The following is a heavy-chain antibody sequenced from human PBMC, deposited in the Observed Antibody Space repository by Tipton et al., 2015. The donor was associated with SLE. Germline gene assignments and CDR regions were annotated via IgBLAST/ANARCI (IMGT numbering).Heavy chain of an antibody. CDR3: ASDNSSSWLDY. J-gene: IGHJ4*02. CDR2: ISYDGSNK. Sequence: SLRLSCAASGFTFSSYWMSWVRQAPGKGLEWVAVISYDGSNKYYADSVKGRFTISRDNSKNTLYLQMNSLRAEDTAVYYCASDNSSSWLDYWGQGTLVTVSS. V-gene: IGHV3-30-3*01. CDR1: GFTFSSYW. D-gene: IGHD6-13*01.